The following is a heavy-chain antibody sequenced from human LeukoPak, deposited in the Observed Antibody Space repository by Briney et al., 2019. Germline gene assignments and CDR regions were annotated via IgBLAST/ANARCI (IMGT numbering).Heavy chain of an antibody. V-gene: IGHV1-46*01. CDR2: VNPSGEST. CDR1: GYTFSNYN. CDR3: ARVRDGYNDAYDI. Sequence: ASVKVSCKASGYTFSNYNIHWLRQAPGQGLEWMGIVNPSGESTNYAQNFQGRVTMTGDTSTSTVYMELSSLRSEDTAVYYCARVRDGYNDAYDIWGQGTMVTVSS. J-gene: IGHJ3*02. D-gene: IGHD5-24*01.